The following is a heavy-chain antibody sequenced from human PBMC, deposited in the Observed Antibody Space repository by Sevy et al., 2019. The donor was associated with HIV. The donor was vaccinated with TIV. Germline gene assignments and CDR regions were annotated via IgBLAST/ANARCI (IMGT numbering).Heavy chain of an antibody. V-gene: IGHV4-39*02. CDR3: SRDFDY. CDR1: GGSISSGNYH. J-gene: IGHJ4*02. CDR2: VHYSGRT. Sequence: SETLSLTCTVSGGSISSGNYHWSWIRQSPGKGREWIGTVHYSGRTYYNPSLKSRVTISEDTSKNQFSLNLNFVTAADTAVYFCSRDFDYWGQGTLVTVSS.